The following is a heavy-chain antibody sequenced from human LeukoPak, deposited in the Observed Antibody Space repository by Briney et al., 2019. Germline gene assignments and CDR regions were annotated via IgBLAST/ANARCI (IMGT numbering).Heavy chain of an antibody. CDR3: AKRGVVIRVILVGFHKQAYYFDS. V-gene: IGHV3-23*01. CDR2: ISDSGGST. D-gene: IGHD3-22*01. J-gene: IGHJ4*02. CDR1: GITLSNYG. Sequence: GGSLRLSCAVSGITLSNYGMSWVRQAPGKGLEWVAGISDSGGSTNYADSVKGRFTISRDNPKNTLYLTMNSLRAEDTAVYFCAKRGVVIRVILVGFHKQAYYFDSWGQGALVTVSS.